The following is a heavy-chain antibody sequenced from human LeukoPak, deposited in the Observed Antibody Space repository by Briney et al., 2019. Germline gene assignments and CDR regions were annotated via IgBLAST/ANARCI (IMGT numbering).Heavy chain of an antibody. CDR3: ARVKMAGHPEY. D-gene: IGHD6-19*01. CDR2: IHYSGST. Sequence: SSETLSLTCTVSGGSISSSSFYWGWIRQPPGKGLEWIGYIHYSGSTYYNPSLKSRVTISVDTSKNQFSLKLSSVTAADTAVYYCARVKMAGHPEYWGQGTLVTVSS. CDR1: GGSISSSSFY. J-gene: IGHJ4*02. V-gene: IGHV4-39*07.